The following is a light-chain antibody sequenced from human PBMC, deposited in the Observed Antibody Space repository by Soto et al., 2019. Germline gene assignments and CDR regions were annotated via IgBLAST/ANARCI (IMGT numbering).Light chain of an antibody. Sequence: EIVWTQSPGTLPLSPGERATLSCRASQSVTRTYLAWYQQKPGQAPRLLIYGASNRATGIPDRFTGSGSGTDFTLTISRLEPEDFAVYYCQQYGSSPLTFGGGTKVEIK. CDR3: QQYGSSPLT. CDR1: QSVTRTY. CDR2: GAS. V-gene: IGKV3-20*01. J-gene: IGKJ4*01.